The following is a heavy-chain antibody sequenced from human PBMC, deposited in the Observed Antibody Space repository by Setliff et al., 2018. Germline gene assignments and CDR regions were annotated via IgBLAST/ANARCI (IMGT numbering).Heavy chain of an antibody. CDR1: GFTFSDYS. D-gene: IGHD3-10*01. Sequence: GGSLRLSCAASGFTFSDYSMNWVRQAPGKGLEWVSDISSSSSTIYYADSVKGRFTISRDNAKNSLYLQMNSLRAEDTAVYYCARDLSPYYGSGSYPYNFDYWGQGTLVTVSS. CDR3: ARDLSPYYGSGSYPYNFDY. J-gene: IGHJ4*02. V-gene: IGHV3-48*01. CDR2: ISSSSSTI.